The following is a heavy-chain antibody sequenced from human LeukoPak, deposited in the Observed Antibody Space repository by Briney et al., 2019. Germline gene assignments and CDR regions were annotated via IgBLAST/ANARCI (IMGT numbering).Heavy chain of an antibody. D-gene: IGHD1-20*01. V-gene: IGHV4-38-2*02. CDR1: GYSISSGYY. J-gene: IGHJ5*02. CDR3: ARDRGYNWENWFDP. Sequence: PSETLSLTCTVSGYSISSGYYWGWIRQPPGKGLEWIGSIYYSGSTYYNPSLKSRVTISVDTSKNQFSLKLSSVTAADTAVYYCARDRGYNWENWFDPWGQGTLVTVSS. CDR2: IYYSGST.